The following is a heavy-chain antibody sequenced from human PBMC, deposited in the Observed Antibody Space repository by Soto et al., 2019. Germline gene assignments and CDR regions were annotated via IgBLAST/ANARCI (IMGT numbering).Heavy chain of an antibody. CDR2: ISYDGSNK. J-gene: IGHJ4*02. CDR3: AKDLHLSSGWYETLDY. CDR1: GFTFSSYG. Sequence: GGSLRLSCAASGFTFSSYGMHWVRQAPGKGLEWVAVISYDGSNKYYADSVKGRFTISRDNSKNTLYLQMNSLRAEDTAVYYCAKDLHLSSGWYETLDYWGQGTLVTVSS. V-gene: IGHV3-30*18. D-gene: IGHD6-19*01.